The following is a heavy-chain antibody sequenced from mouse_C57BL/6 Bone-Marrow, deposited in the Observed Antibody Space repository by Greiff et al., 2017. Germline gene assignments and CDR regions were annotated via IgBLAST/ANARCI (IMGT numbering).Heavy chain of an antibody. CDR1: GYTFTSYW. D-gene: IGHD1-1*01. J-gene: IGHJ2*01. V-gene: IGHV1-55*01. CDR2: IDPGSGST. CDR3: AREGLTTVLAGGYFDY. Sequence: QVQLKESGAELVKPGASVKMSCKASGYTFTSYWITWVKQRPGQGLEWIGDIDPGSGSTNYNEKFKSKATLTVDTSSSTAYMQLSSLTSEDTAVYYCAREGLTTVLAGGYFDYWGQGTTLTVSS.